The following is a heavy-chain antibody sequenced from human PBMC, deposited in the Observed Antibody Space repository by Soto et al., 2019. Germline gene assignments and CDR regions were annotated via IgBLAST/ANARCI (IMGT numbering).Heavy chain of an antibody. CDR2: IKQDGSEK. CDR1: GFTFRSYW. J-gene: IGHJ4*02. D-gene: IGHD6-19*01. Sequence: EVQLVESGGGLVQPGGSLRLSCAASGFTFRSYWMSWVRQAPGKGLEWVANIKQDGSEKYYVDSVKGRFTISRDNAKNSLYLQMNSLRAEDTAVYYCARSESIAVAGATDYWGQGTLVTVSS. V-gene: IGHV3-7*03. CDR3: ARSESIAVAGATDY.